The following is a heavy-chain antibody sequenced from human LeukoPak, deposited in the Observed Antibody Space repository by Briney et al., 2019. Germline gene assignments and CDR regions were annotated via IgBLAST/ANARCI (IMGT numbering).Heavy chain of an antibody. CDR2: ISSRNTI. V-gene: IGHV3-48*01. CDR1: GFTFSSYS. D-gene: IGHD7-27*01. CDR3: ARDSFQGDWGLDAFGI. J-gene: IGHJ3*02. Sequence: PGGSLRLSCAASGFTFSSYSMSWVRQAPGKGLEWVSFISSRNTIYYADSVKGRFTISRDTAKSSLYLQIKSLRAEDTAVYYCARDSFQGDWGLDAFGIWGQGTMVTVSS.